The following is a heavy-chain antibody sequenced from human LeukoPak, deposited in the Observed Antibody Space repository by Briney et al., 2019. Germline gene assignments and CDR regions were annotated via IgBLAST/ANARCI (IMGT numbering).Heavy chain of an antibody. V-gene: IGHV3-9*03. CDR3: AKDGAHSSSPHSSSWTSFDY. Sequence: SGGSLRLSCAASGFTFDDYAMHWVRQAPGKGLEWVSGISWNSGSIGYADSVKGRFTISRDNAKNSLYLQMNSLRAEDMALYYCAKDGAHSSSPHSSSWTSFDYWGQGTLVTVSS. CDR1: GFTFDDYA. J-gene: IGHJ4*02. CDR2: ISWNSGSI. D-gene: IGHD6-13*01.